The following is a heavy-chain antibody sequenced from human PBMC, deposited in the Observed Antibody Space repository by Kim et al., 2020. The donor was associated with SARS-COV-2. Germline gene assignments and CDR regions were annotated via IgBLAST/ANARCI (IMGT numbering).Heavy chain of an antibody. CDR1: GYSFTNYW. J-gene: IGHJ6*02. CDR2: NYPDDSDT. CDR3: ARVTYYYGSGSYYYYGMDV. D-gene: IGHD3-10*01. V-gene: IGHV5-51*01. Sequence: GESLKISCKGSGYSFTNYWIDWVRQMPGKGLEWMGINYPDDSDTRYSPSFQGQVTISADKSISTAYLQWSSLKASDTAMYYCARVTYYYGSGSYYYYGMDVWGQGTTVTVSS.